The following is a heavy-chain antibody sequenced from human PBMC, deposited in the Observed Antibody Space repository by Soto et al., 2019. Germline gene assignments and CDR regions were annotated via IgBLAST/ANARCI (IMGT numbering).Heavy chain of an antibody. CDR2: ISSSGNTV. Sequence: GGSLRLSCAASIFTFSTYEMNWVRQAPGKGLEWVSYISSSGNTVYYADSVKGRFTISRDNTRNSLYLQMNSLRDEDTALYYCVRYCSTTLCNGVATRTFDYWGQGTLVTVSS. CDR1: IFTFSTYE. D-gene: IGHD2-2*01. CDR3: VRYCSTTLCNGVATRTFDY. J-gene: IGHJ4*02. V-gene: IGHV3-48*03.